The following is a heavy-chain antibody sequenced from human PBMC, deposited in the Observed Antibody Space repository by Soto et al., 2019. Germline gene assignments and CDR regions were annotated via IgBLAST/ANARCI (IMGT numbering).Heavy chain of an antibody. J-gene: IGHJ4*02. CDR1: GGSISTGDYY. D-gene: IGHD6-6*01. V-gene: IGHV4-30-4*01. CDR2: IYYSGST. Sequence: QVQLQESGPGLVKPSQTLSLTCTVSGGSISTGDYYWSWIRQPPGKGLEWIGCIYYSGSTYYTPSLTSRVPIAVDTSMNQFSRKLGSVTAADAAVYYCVSGGAARFVDYWGQGTLVTVSS. CDR3: VSGGAARFVDY.